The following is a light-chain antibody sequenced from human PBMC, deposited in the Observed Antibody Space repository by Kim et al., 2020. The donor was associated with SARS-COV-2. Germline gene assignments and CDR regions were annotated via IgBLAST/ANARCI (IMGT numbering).Light chain of an antibody. Sequence: GSPGQTASITCSGDKLGNKYACWYQQKPGQSPVLVIYQDSKRPSGIPERFAGSDSGNTATLTISGTRAMDEADYSCQAWDSSTAVFGGGTQLTV. CDR2: QDS. V-gene: IGLV3-1*01. CDR3: QAWDSSTAV. CDR1: KLGNKY. J-gene: IGLJ2*01.